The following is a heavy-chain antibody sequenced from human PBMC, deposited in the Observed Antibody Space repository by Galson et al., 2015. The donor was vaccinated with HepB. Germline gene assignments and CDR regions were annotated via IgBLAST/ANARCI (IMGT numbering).Heavy chain of an antibody. CDR3: AKDWGMDV. CDR1: GFDFSIYT. V-gene: IGHV3-30-3*01. J-gene: IGHJ6*02. Sequence: SLRLSCAASGFDFSIYTMVWVRQAPGKGLECVAVLSFDGTNEYYIDSVKGRFTVSRDSSQSTLYLQLNNLRSEDTAIYYCAKDWGMDVWGQGTTVTVSS. CDR2: LSFDGTNE.